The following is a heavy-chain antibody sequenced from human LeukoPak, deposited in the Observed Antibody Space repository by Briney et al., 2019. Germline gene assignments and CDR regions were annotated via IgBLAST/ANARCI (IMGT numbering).Heavy chain of an antibody. CDR2: INPSGGST. Sequence: ASVKVSCKASGYTFTSYYMHWVRRAPGQGLEWMGIINPSGGSTSYAQKFQGRVTMTRDTSTSTVYMELSSLRSEDTAVYYCARDRDRITFGGVIVPTLGWFDPWGQGTLVTVSS. CDR3: ARDRDRITFGGVIVPTLGWFDP. V-gene: IGHV1-46*01. D-gene: IGHD3-16*02. J-gene: IGHJ5*02. CDR1: GYTFTSYY.